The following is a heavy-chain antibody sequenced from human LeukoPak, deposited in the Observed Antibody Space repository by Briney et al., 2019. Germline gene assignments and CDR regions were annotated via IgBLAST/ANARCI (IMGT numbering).Heavy chain of an antibody. CDR1: GGSFSGYY. Sequence: SETLSLTCAVYGGSFSGYYWSWIRHPAGEGREWIGEINHSGSTNYNPSLKSRVTISVDTSKNQFSLKLSSVTAADTSVYYCARRGLTGYLRWGQGTLVTVSS. CDR2: INHSGST. CDR3: ARRGLTGYLR. J-gene: IGHJ4*02. D-gene: IGHD3-9*01. V-gene: IGHV4-34*01.